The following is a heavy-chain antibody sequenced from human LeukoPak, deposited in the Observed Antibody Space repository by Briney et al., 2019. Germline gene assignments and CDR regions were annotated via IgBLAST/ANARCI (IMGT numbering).Heavy chain of an antibody. Sequence: GGSLRLSCAASGFTFDDYAMHWVRQAPGKGLEWVSGISWNSGSIGYADSMKGRFTISRDNAKNSLYLQMNSLRAEDTALYYCAKDLSSGDTAMVLYYFDYWGQGTLVTVSS. CDR1: GFTFDDYA. D-gene: IGHD5-18*01. J-gene: IGHJ4*02. CDR2: ISWNSGSI. CDR3: AKDLSSGDTAMVLYYFDY. V-gene: IGHV3-9*01.